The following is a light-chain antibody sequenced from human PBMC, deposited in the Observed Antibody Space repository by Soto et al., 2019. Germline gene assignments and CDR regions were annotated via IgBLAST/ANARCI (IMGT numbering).Light chain of an antibody. Sequence: DIHVTQSPSTLSASVGDRVTITCRAIQSIGSWLAWYQQKPGKAPKLLIYKASSLESGVPSRFSGSGSGTEFTLTISSLQPDDFATYYCQQYKSYWTFGQGTKVEIK. CDR3: QQYKSYWT. CDR1: QSIGSW. J-gene: IGKJ1*01. CDR2: KAS. V-gene: IGKV1-5*03.